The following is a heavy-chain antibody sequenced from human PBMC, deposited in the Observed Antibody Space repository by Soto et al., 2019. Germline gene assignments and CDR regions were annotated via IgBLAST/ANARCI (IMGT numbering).Heavy chain of an antibody. CDR1: GFTFSNAW. CDR2: IKSKTDGGAI. CDR3: TTVLRYSYDGSGYR. Sequence: GGSLRLSCAASGFTFSNAWMAWVRQGPGKGLEWVGRIKSKTDGGAIDYAASVKGRFTISRDDSKNTVYLQMNSLETEDTALYYCTTVLRYSYDGSGYRWGQWTQVTVSS. V-gene: IGHV3-15*01. D-gene: IGHD3-22*01. J-gene: IGHJ1*01.